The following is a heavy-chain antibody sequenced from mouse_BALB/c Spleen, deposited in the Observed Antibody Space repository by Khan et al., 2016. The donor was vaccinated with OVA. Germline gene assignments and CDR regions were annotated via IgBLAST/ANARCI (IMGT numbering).Heavy chain of an antibody. CDR1: GLTIKDTY. V-gene: IGHV14-3*02. J-gene: IGHJ2*01. CDR2: IDPPNGNT. Sequence: LEESQAQLVKSGATVKLSCTASGLTIKDTYMHLLKQWPDQGLEWIGRIDPPNGNTKYDPKLQDKATIITDTSSNTAYLQLSSLKSDDTAIYYCARMARKWGQGTTLTVSS. CDR3: ARMARK.